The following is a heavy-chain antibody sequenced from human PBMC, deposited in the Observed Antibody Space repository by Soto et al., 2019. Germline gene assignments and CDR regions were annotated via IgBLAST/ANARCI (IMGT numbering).Heavy chain of an antibody. Sequence: GGSLRLSCAASGFTFSSYAMSWVRQAPGKGLEWVSAISGSGGSTYYADSVKGRFTISRDNSKNTLYLQMNSLRAEDTAVYYCAKVPLVAATKGAASYYFDYWGQGTLVTVSS. CDR3: AKVPLVAATKGAASYYFDY. D-gene: IGHD2-15*01. J-gene: IGHJ4*02. CDR1: GFTFSSYA. V-gene: IGHV3-23*01. CDR2: ISGSGGST.